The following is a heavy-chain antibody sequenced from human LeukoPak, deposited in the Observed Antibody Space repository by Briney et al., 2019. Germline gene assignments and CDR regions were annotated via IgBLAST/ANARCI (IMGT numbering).Heavy chain of an antibody. J-gene: IGHJ3*02. D-gene: IGHD3-3*01. CDR1: GGSISSYY. V-gene: IGHV4-59*01. CDR3: ARRITIFGVVRGYDAFDI. Sequence: SETLSLTCSVAGGSISSYYWSWIRQPPGKGLEWIGYIYYSGSTNYNPSLKSRVTISVDTSKNQFSLKLSSVTAADTAVYYCARRITIFGVVRGYDAFDIWGQGTMVTVSS. CDR2: IYYSGST.